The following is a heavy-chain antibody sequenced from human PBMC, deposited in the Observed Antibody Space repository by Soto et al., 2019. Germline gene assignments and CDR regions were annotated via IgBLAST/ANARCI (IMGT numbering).Heavy chain of an antibody. CDR1: GGSISSNY. V-gene: IGHV4-59*01. J-gene: IGHJ4*02. D-gene: IGHD6-13*01. CDR3: ARYRREAVAGYTLDN. Sequence: PSETLSLTCTVSGGSISSNYWTWIRQPPGKGLEWIGYVYNSGSTNYNPSLKSRVTISEDTSRSQFSLKVNSMTAADTAVYYCARYRREAVAGYTLDNWGQGILVTVSS. CDR2: VYNSGST.